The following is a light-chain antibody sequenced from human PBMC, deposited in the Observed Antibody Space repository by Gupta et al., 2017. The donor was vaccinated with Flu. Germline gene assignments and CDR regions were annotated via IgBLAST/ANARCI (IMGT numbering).Light chain of an antibody. Sequence: QSALTQPASVSGSPGQSITISCTGTSSDVGSYNLVSWYQQHPGKAPKLMIYEGSKRPPGVSNRFSGSKSGNTASLTISGLQAEDEADYYCNSYAGSSTVVFGGGTKLTVL. V-gene: IGLV2-23*01. CDR3: NSYAGSSTVV. CDR1: SSDVGSYNL. CDR2: EGS. J-gene: IGLJ2*01.